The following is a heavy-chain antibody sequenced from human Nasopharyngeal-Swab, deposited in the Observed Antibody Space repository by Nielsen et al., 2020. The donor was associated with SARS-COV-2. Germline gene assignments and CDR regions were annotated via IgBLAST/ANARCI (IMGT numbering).Heavy chain of an antibody. D-gene: IGHD3-10*01. V-gene: IGHV4-31*03. Sequence: SETLSLTCSVYGGSISSGGYYWSWIRQHPGKGLEWIGYIYYSGSTYYNPSLKSRVTISVDTSKNQFSLKLSSVTAADTAVYYCARYGAGGSRITMVRGYMDVWGKGTTVTVSS. CDR1: GGSISSGGYY. J-gene: IGHJ6*03. CDR2: IYYSGST. CDR3: ARYGAGGSRITMVRGYMDV.